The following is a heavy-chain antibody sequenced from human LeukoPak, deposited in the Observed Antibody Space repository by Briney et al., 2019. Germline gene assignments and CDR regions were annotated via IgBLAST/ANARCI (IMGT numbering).Heavy chain of an antibody. CDR2: IYYSGST. V-gene: IGHV4-59*01. CDR3: ARVSTVVTPSYYYYYYMDV. Sequence: SETLSLTCTVSGGSISSYYWSWIRQPPGKGLEWIGYIYYSGSTNYNPSLKSRVTISVDTSKNQFSLKLSSVTAADTAVYYCARVSTVVTPSYYYYYYMDVWGKGTTVTVSS. D-gene: IGHD4-23*01. J-gene: IGHJ6*03. CDR1: GGSISSYY.